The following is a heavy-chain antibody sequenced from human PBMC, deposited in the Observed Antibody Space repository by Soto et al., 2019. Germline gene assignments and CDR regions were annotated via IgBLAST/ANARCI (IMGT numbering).Heavy chain of an antibody. V-gene: IGHV1-46*01. CDR2: INPSGGST. Sequence: GASVKVSCKASGYTFTSYYMHWVRQAPGQGLEWMGIINPSGGSTSYAQKFQGRVTKTRDTSTSTVYMELSSLRSEDTAVYYCARVMGPYYFDYWGQGTLVTVSS. D-gene: IGHD3-10*01. J-gene: IGHJ4*02. CDR3: ARVMGPYYFDY. CDR1: GYTFTSYY.